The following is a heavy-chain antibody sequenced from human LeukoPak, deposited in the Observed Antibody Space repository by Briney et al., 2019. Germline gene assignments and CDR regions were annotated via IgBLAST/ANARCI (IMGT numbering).Heavy chain of an antibody. CDR3: AKGRGYYDSGGYYLLDAFDI. Sequence: GGSLRLSCAASGFTFSSYAMSWVRQAPGKGLEWVSAISGSGGSTYYADSVKGRFTISRDNSKNTLYLQMNSLRAEDTAVYYCAKGRGYYDSGGYYLLDAFDIWGQGTMVTVSS. CDR1: GFTFSSYA. J-gene: IGHJ3*02. D-gene: IGHD3-22*01. V-gene: IGHV3-23*01. CDR2: ISGSGGST.